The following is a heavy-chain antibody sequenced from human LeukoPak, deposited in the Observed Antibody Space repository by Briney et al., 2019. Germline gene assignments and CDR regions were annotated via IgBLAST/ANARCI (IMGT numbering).Heavy chain of an antibody. CDR3: ARDRGGFGELSWFDP. D-gene: IGHD3-10*01. J-gene: IGHJ5*02. CDR1: GLTVSSNH. Sequence: PGGSLRLSCAASGLTVSSNHMSWVRQAPGKGLEWVANIKQDGSEKYYVDSVKGRFTISRDNAKNSLYLQMNSLRAEDTAVYYCARDRGGFGELSWFDPWGQGTLVTVSS. V-gene: IGHV3-7*01. CDR2: IKQDGSEK.